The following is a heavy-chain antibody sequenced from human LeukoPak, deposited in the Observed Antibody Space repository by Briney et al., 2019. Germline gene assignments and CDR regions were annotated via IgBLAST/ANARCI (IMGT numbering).Heavy chain of an antibody. CDR1: GFTFSSYA. D-gene: IGHD1-1*01. V-gene: IGHV3-30-3*01. CDR3: AKDRWATGTTYDAFDI. CDR2: ISYDGSNK. J-gene: IGHJ3*02. Sequence: GGSLRLSCAASGFTFSSYAMHWVRQAPGKGLEWVAVISYDGSNKYYADSVKGRFTISRDNSKNTLYLQMSSLRAEDTAVYYCAKDRWATGTTYDAFDIWGQGTMVTVSS.